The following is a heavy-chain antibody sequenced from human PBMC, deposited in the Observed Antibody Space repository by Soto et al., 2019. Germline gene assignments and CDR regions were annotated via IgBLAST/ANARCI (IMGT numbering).Heavy chain of an antibody. J-gene: IGHJ4*02. CDR1: GGSLSTYY. V-gene: IGHV4-59*01. CDR3: ARGASSAFGNFHY. CDR2: THYSGST. D-gene: IGHD3-10*01. Sequence: SETLSLTCTVSGGSLSTYYWSWIRQPPGKGLEWIGYTHYSGSTKYNPSLKSRLTISLHTSKNQFSLKLSSVTAADTAVYYCARGASSAFGNFHYWGQGALVEVSS.